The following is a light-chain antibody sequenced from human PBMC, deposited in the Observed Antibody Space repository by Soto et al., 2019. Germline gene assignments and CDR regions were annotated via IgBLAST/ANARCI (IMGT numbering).Light chain of an antibody. CDR2: DAS. CDR1: QSVSSY. J-gene: IGKJ3*01. V-gene: IGKV3-11*01. CDR3: QQRTNLPLT. Sequence: EIVLTQSPATLSLSPGERATLSCRASQSVSSYLAWYQQKPGQAPRLLIYDASNRATGIPARFSGSGSGTDFTLTISSLEPEDFAVYYCQQRTNLPLTFG.